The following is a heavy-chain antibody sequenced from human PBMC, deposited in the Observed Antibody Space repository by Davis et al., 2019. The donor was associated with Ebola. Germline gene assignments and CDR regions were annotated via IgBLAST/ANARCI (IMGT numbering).Heavy chain of an antibody. D-gene: IGHD4-17*01. CDR1: GYSFTKYW. J-gene: IGHJ4*02. Sequence: GESLKISCQGSGYSFTKYWIGWVRQMPGKGLDWMGIIYPGDSDTRYSPSFQSQVTTSADKSVSTAYLQWSGLKASDTAMYYCARGAGDGDYVDYWGQGTLVTVSS. CDR2: IYPGDSDT. V-gene: IGHV5-51*01. CDR3: ARGAGDGDYVDY.